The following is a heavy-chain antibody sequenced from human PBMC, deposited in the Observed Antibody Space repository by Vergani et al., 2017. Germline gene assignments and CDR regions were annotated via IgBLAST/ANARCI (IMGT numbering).Heavy chain of an antibody. CDR2: IKSKTDGGTT. V-gene: IGHV3-15*01. D-gene: IGHD3-10*01. J-gene: IGHJ6*02. Sequence: EVQLVESGGGLVKPGGSLRLSCAASGFTFSNAWMSWVRQAPGKGLEWVGRIKSKTDGGTTDYAAPVKGRFTISRDDSKNTLYLQMNSLKTEDTAVYYCTTGNGSGSYLSTPLYYYYGMDVWGQGTTVTVSS. CDR1: GFTFSNAW. CDR3: TTGNGSGSYLSTPLYYYYGMDV.